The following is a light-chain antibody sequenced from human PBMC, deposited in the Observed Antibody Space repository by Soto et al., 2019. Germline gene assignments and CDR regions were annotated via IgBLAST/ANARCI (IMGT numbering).Light chain of an antibody. V-gene: IGLV2-14*01. CDR2: EVS. Sequence: QSALTQPASVSGSPGQSITISCTGTSSDVGKYNYVSWYQQHPAKAPKLMIFEVSNRPSGVSNRFSGSKSGNTASLTISGLQAEDEAEYYCSSYTGSSINTVVFGGGTKRPS. CDR3: SSYTGSSINTVV. CDR1: SSDVGKYNY. J-gene: IGLJ2*01.